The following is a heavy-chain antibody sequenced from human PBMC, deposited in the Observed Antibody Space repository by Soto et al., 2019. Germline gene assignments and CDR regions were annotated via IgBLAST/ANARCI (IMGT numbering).Heavy chain of an antibody. Sequence: EVQLLESGGGLVQPGGSLRLSCAASGFTFSSYAMSWVRQAPGKGLEWVSAISGSGGSTYYADSVKGRFTISRDNSKNTLYLQMNSLRAEDTAVYYCAKSIQPSGVLRFLEWLSRHWGQGTLVTVSS. V-gene: IGHV3-23*01. CDR3: AKSIQPSGVLRFLEWLSRH. D-gene: IGHD3-3*01. J-gene: IGHJ4*02. CDR1: GFTFSSYA. CDR2: ISGSGGST.